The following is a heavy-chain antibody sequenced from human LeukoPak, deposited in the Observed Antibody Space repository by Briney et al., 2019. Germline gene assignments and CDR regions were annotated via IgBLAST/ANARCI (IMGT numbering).Heavy chain of an antibody. CDR2: ISSSGSTI. CDR1: GFTLSDYY. J-gene: IGHJ4*02. CDR3: ARGPERYFDWLEYYFDY. D-gene: IGHD3-9*01. V-gene: IGHV3-11*01. Sequence: GGSLRLSCAASGFTLSDYYMSWIRQAPGKGLEWVSYISSSGSTIYYADSVKGRFTISRDNAKNSLYLQMNSLRAEDTAVYYCARGPERYFDWLEYYFDYWGQGTLVTVSS.